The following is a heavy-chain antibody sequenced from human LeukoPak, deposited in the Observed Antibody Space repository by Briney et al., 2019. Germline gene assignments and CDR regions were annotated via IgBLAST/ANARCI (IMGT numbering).Heavy chain of an antibody. V-gene: IGHV1-2*02. CDR1: GYSFTGYY. Sequence: ASMKVSCKASGYSFTGYYMHWVRQAPGQGLEWMGCINPNSGGTDYAQKFQGRVTMTRDTSISTAYMELSRLTSDDTAVYYCARDPGEGYSGDYWGQGTLVTVSS. CDR3: ARDPGEGYSGDY. CDR2: INPNSGGT. J-gene: IGHJ4*02. D-gene: IGHD5-12*01.